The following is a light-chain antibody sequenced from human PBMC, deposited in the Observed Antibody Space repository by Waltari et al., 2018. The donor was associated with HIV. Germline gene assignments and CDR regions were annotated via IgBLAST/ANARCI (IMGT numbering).Light chain of an antibody. CDR1: SSDVGAYTY. Sequence: QSALTQPRSVSGSPGQSVTVSCTGTSSDVGAYTYVSWYQQHPGKAPKLIIFDVSNRPSGVPDLFSGSTSGSTASLTISGLQAEDEADYYCCSDVATYTWVFGGGTKVTVL. CDR3: CSDVATYTWV. J-gene: IGLJ3*02. V-gene: IGLV2-11*01. CDR2: DVS.